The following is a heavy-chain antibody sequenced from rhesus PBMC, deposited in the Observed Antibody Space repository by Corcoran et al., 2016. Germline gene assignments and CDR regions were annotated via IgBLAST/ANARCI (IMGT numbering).Heavy chain of an antibody. D-gene: IGHD4-23*01. J-gene: IGHJ4*01. CDR3: ARDRSNYGRFDY. CDR1: GGSISSSY. V-gene: IGHV4-169*02. CDR2: IYGSGNST. Sequence: QLQLQESGPGLVKPSETLSVTCAVSGGSISSSYWSGIRQAPGKGLEWIGVIYGSGNSTTYNPSPKSRVTLSVDTSKNRLSLKLSSVTTADTAVYYCARDRSNYGRFDYWGQGVLVTVSS.